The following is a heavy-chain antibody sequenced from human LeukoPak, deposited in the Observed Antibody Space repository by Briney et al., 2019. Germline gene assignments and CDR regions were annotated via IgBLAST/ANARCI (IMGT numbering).Heavy chain of an antibody. CDR2: IIPIFGTA. CDR1: GYTFTSYD. D-gene: IGHD2-2*01. Sequence: ASVKVSCKASGYTFTSYDINWVRQAPGQGLECMGGIIPIFGTANYAQKFQGRVTITADESTSTAYMELSSLRSEDTAVYYCASQGAVVVPAAHPPSYYYYYMDVWGKGTTVTISS. CDR3: ASQGAVVVPAAHPPSYYYYYMDV. J-gene: IGHJ6*03. V-gene: IGHV1-69*13.